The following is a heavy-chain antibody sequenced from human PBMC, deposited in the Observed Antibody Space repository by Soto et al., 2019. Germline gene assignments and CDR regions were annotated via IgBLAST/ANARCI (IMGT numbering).Heavy chain of an antibody. Sequence: SDPRSLTCTVSGGPMISYGCSWIVQPPGRGLECVGYIQSSGSTKYNPSLESRVTISLDTSKNQFSLKLSSVTAADTAVYYCARLLWGYYDRNPYPYYFYFWGHGSLVTVSS. CDR3: ARLLWGYYDRNPYPYYFYF. V-gene: IGHV4-4*09. CDR2: IQSSGST. D-gene: IGHD3-22*01. CDR1: GGPMISYG. J-gene: IGHJ4*01.